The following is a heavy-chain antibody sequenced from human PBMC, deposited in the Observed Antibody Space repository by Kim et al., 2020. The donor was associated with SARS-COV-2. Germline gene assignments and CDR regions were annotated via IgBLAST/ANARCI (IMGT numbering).Heavy chain of an antibody. CDR1: GGTFSSYA. CDR2: IIPIFGTA. J-gene: IGHJ6*02. Sequence: SVKVSCKASGGTFSSYAISWVRQAPGQGLEWMGGIIPIFGTANYAQKFQGRVTITADESTSTAYMELSSLRSEDTAVYYCAGHYYDSSGYYPLGWYYGMDVWGQGTTVTVSS. D-gene: IGHD3-22*01. V-gene: IGHV1-69*13. CDR3: AGHYYDSSGYYPLGWYYGMDV.